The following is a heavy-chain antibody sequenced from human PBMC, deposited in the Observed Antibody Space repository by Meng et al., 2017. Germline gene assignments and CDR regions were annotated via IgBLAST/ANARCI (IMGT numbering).Heavy chain of an antibody. CDR1: GFTFSSYA. V-gene: IGHV3-23*04. Sequence: VRLVESGGALVQPGVSLILSCAASGFTFSSYAMSWVRQAPGKGLEWVSAISGSGGSTYYADSVKGRFTISRDNSKNTLYLQMNSLRAEDTAVYYCAKGPQTTKSLTAYWGQGTLVTVSS. CDR3: AKGPQTTKSLTAY. CDR2: ISGSGGST. D-gene: IGHD2-21*02. J-gene: IGHJ4*02.